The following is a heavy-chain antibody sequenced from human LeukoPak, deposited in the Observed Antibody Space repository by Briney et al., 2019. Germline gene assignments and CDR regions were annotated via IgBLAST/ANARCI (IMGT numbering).Heavy chain of an antibody. V-gene: IGHV1-24*01. CDR2: FDPEDGET. D-gene: IGHD5-12*01. J-gene: IGHJ4*02. CDR1: GYTLTELS. CDR3: ATQDLRGYSGYDLDY. Sequence: GASVNVSCTVSGYTLTELSMHWVRQAPGKGLEWMGGFDPEDGETIYAQKFQGRVTMTEDTSTDTAYMELSSLRSEDTAVYYCATQDLRGYSGYDLDYWGQGTLVTVSS.